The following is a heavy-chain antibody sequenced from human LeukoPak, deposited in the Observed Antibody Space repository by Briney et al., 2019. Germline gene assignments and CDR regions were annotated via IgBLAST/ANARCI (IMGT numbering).Heavy chain of an antibody. V-gene: IGHV5-51*01. CDR2: IYPGGSDT. Sequence: GESLKISCKGSGYSFTSYWIGWVRQMPGKGLEWMGIIYPGGSDTRYSPSFQGQVTISADKSISTAYLQWSSLKASDTAMYYCARHGPIVGATNYYYGMDVWGQGTTVTVSS. CDR1: GYSFTSYW. J-gene: IGHJ6*02. D-gene: IGHD1-26*01. CDR3: ARHGPIVGATNYYYGMDV.